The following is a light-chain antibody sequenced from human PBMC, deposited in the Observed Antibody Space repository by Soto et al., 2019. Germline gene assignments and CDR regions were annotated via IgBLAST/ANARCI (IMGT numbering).Light chain of an antibody. CDR3: QQGSNGYT. CDR1: QSVDRY. J-gene: IGKJ2*01. CDR2: DAS. V-gene: IGKV3-11*01. Sequence: EIVLTQSPATLSLSPGDRATLSCRASQSVDRYLAWYQEKPGQTPRLLIYDASDRATGIPDRFSGSGSGTDFTLTISSLEPEDFAVYYCQQGSNGYTLGQGTKLEIK.